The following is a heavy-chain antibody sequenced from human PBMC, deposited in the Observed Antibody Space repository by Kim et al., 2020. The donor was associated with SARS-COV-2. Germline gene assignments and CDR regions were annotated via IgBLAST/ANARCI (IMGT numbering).Heavy chain of an antibody. Sequence: ADAVTVKRRITINPDQSKHQFSLQLNSVTPEDTAVYYCARGVAGSGSYNYWGQGTLVTVSS. D-gene: IGHD3-10*01. CDR3: ARGVAGSGSYNY. V-gene: IGHV6-1*01. J-gene: IGHJ4*02.